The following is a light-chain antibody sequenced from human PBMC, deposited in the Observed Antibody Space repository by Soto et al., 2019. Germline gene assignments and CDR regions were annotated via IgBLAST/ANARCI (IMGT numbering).Light chain of an antibody. J-gene: IGKJ4*01. CDR3: QQYDNLPLT. V-gene: IGKV1-33*01. Sequence: DIQMTQSPSSLSASGGGGGTITCQASQDISNYLNWSQQKPGKATQLLIYDASHLETGVPSRFSGSGSGTDFTFTISRLQPEDIATYYCQQYDNLPLTFGGGTKVDI. CDR2: DAS. CDR1: QDISNY.